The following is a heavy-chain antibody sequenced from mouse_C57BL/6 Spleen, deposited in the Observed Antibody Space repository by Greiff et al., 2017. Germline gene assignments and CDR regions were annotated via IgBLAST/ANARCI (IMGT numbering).Heavy chain of an antibody. D-gene: IGHD2-4*01. CDR2: IDPSDSYT. J-gene: IGHJ3*01. CDR3: ARREYYDYSWFAY. CDR1: GYTFTSYW. V-gene: IGHV1-69*01. Sequence: QVQLQQPGAELVMPGASVKLSCKPSGYTFTSYWMHWVKQRPGQGLEWIGEIDPSDSYTNYNQKFKGKSTLTVDKSSSTAYMQLSSLTSEDSAVYYCARREYYDYSWFAYWGQGTLVTVSA.